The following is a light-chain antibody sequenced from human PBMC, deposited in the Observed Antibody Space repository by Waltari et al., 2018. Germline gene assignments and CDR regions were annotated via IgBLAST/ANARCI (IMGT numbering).Light chain of an antibody. Sequence: QSVLTQPPSVSGAPGQTVNISCAGRSSNIGAGYDVHWYQQLPGSAPKRLIFRNINRHSGVPDRFSGSKSGTSASLAITGLQAEDEADYYCQSYDTSLSSHVFGSGTKVTVL. J-gene: IGLJ6*01. CDR1: SSNIGAGYD. V-gene: IGLV1-40*01. CDR2: RNI. CDR3: QSYDTSLSSHV.